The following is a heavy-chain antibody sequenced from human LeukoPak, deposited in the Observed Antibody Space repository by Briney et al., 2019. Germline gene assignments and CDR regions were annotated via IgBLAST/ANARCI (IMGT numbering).Heavy chain of an antibody. CDR3: ARTGGGYGDYHPFDY. V-gene: IGHV4-39*01. Sequence: SETLSLTCTVSGGSISSSSYYWGWIRQPPGKGLEWIGSIYYSGSTYYNPSLKSRVTISVDTSKNQFSLKLSSVTAADTAVYYCARTGGGYGDYHPFDYWGQGTLVTVSS. CDR2: IYYSGST. D-gene: IGHD4-17*01. J-gene: IGHJ4*02. CDR1: GGSISSSSYY.